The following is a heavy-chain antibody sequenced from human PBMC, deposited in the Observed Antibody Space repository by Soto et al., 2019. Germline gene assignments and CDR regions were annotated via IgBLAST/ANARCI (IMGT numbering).Heavy chain of an antibody. J-gene: IGHJ4*02. CDR1: GFTFSNYA. CDR2: ISKSGGGT. D-gene: IGHD6-13*01. V-gene: IGHV3-23*01. CDR3: AKTSSLSDY. Sequence: GGSLRLSCAASGFTFSNYAMSWVRQAPGRGLEWVSSISKSGGGTYYADSVKGRFTISRDTSKNTLYLQMNSLKAEDTAVYSCAKTSSLSDYWGQGTLVTVSS.